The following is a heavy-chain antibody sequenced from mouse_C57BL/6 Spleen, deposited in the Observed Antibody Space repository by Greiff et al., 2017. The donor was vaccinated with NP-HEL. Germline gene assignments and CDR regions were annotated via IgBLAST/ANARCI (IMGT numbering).Heavy chain of an antibody. CDR3: TPSTMITRFAY. V-gene: IGHV14-4*01. CDR1: GFNIKDDY. CDR2: IDPENGDT. D-gene: IGHD2-4*01. J-gene: IGHJ3*01. Sequence: VQLQQSGAELVRPGASVKLSCTASGFNIKDDYMHWVKQRPEQGLEWIGWIDPENGDTEYASKFQGKATITADTSSNTAYLQLSSLTSEDTAVYYCTPSTMITRFAYWGQGTLVTVSA.